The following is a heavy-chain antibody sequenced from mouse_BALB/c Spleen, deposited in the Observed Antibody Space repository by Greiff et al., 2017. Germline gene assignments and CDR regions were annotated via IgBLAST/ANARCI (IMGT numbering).Heavy chain of an antibody. CDR1: GFTFSSYG. CDR2: INSNGGST. D-gene: IGHD2-4*01. J-gene: IGHJ4*01. V-gene: IGHV5-6-3*01. Sequence: EVKLMESGGGLVQPGGSLKLSCAASGFTFSSYGMSWVRQTPDKRLELVATINSNGGSTYYPDSVKGRFTISRDNAKNTLYLQMSSLKSEDTAMYYCARKDYDFSMDYWGQGTSVTVSS. CDR3: ARKDYDFSMDY.